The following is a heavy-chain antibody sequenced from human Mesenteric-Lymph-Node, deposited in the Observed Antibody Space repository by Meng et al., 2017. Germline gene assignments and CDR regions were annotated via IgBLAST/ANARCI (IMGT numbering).Heavy chain of an antibody. CDR3: AKIGSNHQFDL. J-gene: IGHJ4*02. V-gene: IGHV1-2*06. Sequence: QVQLVQSGAEVQKPGASVKVSCKASGYTFTVYYMHWVRQAPGQGLEWMGRINPHTGGINYAQEFQGRVAMTRDTSISTAYMELSRLRTDDPAVYYCAKIGSNHQFDLWGQGTLVTVSS. D-gene: IGHD4-11*01. CDR2: INPHTGGI. CDR1: GYTFTVYY.